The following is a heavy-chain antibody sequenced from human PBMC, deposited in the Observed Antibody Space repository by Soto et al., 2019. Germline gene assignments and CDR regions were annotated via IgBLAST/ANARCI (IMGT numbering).Heavy chain of an antibody. CDR2: ISGSGGST. CDR3: ATDRSGVVVAATGSDY. CDR1: GFTFSSYA. Sequence: EVQLLESGGGLVQPGGSLRLSCAASGFTFSSYAMSWVRQAPGKGLEWVSAISGSGGSTYYADSVKGRFTISRDNSKNTLYLQMNSLRAEDTAVYYCATDRSGVVVAATGSDYWGQGTLVTVSS. D-gene: IGHD2-15*01. V-gene: IGHV3-23*01. J-gene: IGHJ4*02.